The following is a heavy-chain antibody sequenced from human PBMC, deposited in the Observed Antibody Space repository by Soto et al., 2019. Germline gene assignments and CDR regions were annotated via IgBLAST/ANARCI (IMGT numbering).Heavy chain of an antibody. CDR3: AKKGNTAGYYFDC. D-gene: IGHD5-18*01. J-gene: IGHJ4*01. Sequence: QVQLVQSGAEVKKPGSSVKVSCKASGGTFSSYTISWVRQAPGQGLEWMGRIIPILGIANYAQKFQGRVTITADKSTSTAYMEVSSLRSEDTAVYYCAKKGNTAGYYFDCWGHGTLVIVSS. V-gene: IGHV1-69*02. CDR2: IIPILGIA. CDR1: GGTFSSYT.